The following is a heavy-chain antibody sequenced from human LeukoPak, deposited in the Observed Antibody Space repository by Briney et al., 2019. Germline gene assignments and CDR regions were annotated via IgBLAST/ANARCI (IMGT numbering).Heavy chain of an antibody. Sequence: GSSVKVSCKASGGTFSSYAISWVRQAPGQGLEWMGRIIPILGIANYAQKFQGRVTITADKSTSTAYMELSSLRSEVTAVYYCASRYCSSTSCYGDAFDIWGQGTMVTVSS. CDR1: GGTFSSYA. D-gene: IGHD2-2*01. V-gene: IGHV1-69*04. CDR3: ASRYCSSTSCYGDAFDI. CDR2: IIPILGIA. J-gene: IGHJ3*02.